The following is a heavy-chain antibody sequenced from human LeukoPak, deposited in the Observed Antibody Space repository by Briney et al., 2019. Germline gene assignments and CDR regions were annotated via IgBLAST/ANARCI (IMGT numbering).Heavy chain of an antibody. CDR2: ISDSGSD. CDR1: GASMSNYY. Sequence: SEILSLTCTISGASMSNYYWSWIGQPPGKRPEWMAYISDSGSDIYNPSLKSRVAISVDTSKNQFSLKVTSVTAADTAVYFCARHRRNYYGTGGSPFDFWGQGILVTVSS. V-gene: IGHV4-59*08. J-gene: IGHJ4*02. D-gene: IGHD3-10*01. CDR3: ARHRRNYYGTGGSPFDF.